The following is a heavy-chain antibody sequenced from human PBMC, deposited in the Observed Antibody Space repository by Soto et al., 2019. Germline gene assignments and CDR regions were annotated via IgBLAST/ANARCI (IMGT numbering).Heavy chain of an antibody. CDR1: GYTLTSYY. CDR2: INPSGGST. V-gene: IGHV1-46*01. D-gene: IGHD3-22*01. CDR3: ASLIVVVTPNDAFDI. Sequence: ASVKVSCKASGYTLTSYYMHWVRQAPGQGLEWMGIINPSGGSTSYAQKFQGRVTMTRDTSTSTVYMELSSLRSEDTAVYYCASLIVVVTPNDAFDIWGQGTMVTVSS. J-gene: IGHJ3*02.